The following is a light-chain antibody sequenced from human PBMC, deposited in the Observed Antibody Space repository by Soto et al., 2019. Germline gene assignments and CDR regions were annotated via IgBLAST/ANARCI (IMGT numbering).Light chain of an antibody. J-gene: IGKJ3*01. Sequence: IVLTQSPLSLPVTPGESASISCRSSQSLRHTNGHDYLDWYLQKPGQSPQLLISLGSLWASGVPYRFSGSGSGTDFTLKISRVEAEHVGIYYCMQSLQTPRFGPGTKVEI. V-gene: IGKV2-28*01. CDR3: MQSLQTPR. CDR2: LGS. CDR1: QSLRHTNGHDY.